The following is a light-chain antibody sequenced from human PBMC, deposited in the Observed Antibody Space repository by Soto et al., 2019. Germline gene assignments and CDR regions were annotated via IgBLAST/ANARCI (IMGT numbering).Light chain of an antibody. J-gene: IGKJ4*01. Sequence: EIVLTQSPATLSLSPGERATLSCRASQSVSSYLAWYQQKPGQAPRLLIYDASNRATGIPARFSGSGSGTDFTLTISSLEPEDFATYYCQKHNNAPLTFGGGTKVEIK. CDR1: QSVSSY. V-gene: IGKV3-11*01. CDR2: DAS. CDR3: QKHNNAPLT.